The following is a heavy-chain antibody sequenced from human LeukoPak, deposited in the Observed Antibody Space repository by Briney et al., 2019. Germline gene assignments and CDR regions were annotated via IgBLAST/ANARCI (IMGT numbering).Heavy chain of an antibody. V-gene: IGHV3-15*01. D-gene: IGHD3-3*01. CDR3: TAIRFLEWFHCFDP. Sequence: GGSLRLSCAVSGFTFSNAWMSWVRQAPGKGLEWIGHIKSKTDGGTTDYAAPVKGRFTISRDDSKTTLYLQMNSLKTEDTAMYYCTAIRFLEWFHCFDPWGQGTLVTVSS. CDR2: IKSKTDGGTT. CDR1: GFTFSNAW. J-gene: IGHJ5*02.